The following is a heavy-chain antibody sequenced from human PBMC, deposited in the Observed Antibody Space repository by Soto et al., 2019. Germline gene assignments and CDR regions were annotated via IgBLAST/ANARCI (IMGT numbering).Heavy chain of an antibody. J-gene: IGHJ6*03. CDR1: EFTFGSYV. Sequence: EVQLFESGGGLVQPGGSLGLSCAASEFTFGSYVITLVRQAPGKGLEWVSSISGSSGGIYYADSVRGRFTMSRDNSKKMLYLQMSRLMAKDSAVYHWVKYGRYCPGTTCYYFYYVDVWGEGTAVTVSS. CDR3: VKYGRYCPGTTCYYFYYVDV. D-gene: IGHD2-8*02. CDR2: ISGSSGGI. V-gene: IGHV3-23*01.